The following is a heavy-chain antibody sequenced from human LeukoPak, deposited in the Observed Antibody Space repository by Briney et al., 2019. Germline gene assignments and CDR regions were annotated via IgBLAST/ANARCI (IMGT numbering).Heavy chain of an antibody. Sequence: SVKVSCKASGGTFSSYAISWVRQAPGQGLEWMGGIIPIFGTANYAQKFQGRVTITADESTSTAYMEPSSLRSEDTAVYYCAGSPKRYCFDYWGQGTLVTVSS. J-gene: IGHJ4*02. CDR3: AGSPKRYCFDY. CDR1: GGTFSSYA. CDR2: IIPIFGTA. V-gene: IGHV1-69*13.